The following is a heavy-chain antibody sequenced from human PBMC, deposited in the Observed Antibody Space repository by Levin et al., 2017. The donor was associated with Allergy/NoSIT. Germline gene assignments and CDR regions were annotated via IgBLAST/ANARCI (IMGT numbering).Heavy chain of an antibody. CDR2: INPRSGDT. CDR1: GYGFDGNF. D-gene: IGHD2-15*01. CDR3: ARALSAALHDRQLYYYMDV. J-gene: IGHJ6*03. Sequence: GESLKISCKASGYGFDGNFLHWVRQAPGQGLEWMGWINPRSGDTNHAQQFQGRVTLTRDTSISTAYMELTRLKSDDTAIYFCARALSAALHDRQLYYYMDVWGKGTTVTVSS. V-gene: IGHV1-2*02.